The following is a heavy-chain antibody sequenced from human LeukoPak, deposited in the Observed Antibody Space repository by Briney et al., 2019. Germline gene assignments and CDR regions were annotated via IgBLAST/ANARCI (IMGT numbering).Heavy chain of an antibody. D-gene: IGHD3-22*01. J-gene: IGHJ4*02. CDR2: ISAYNGNT. Sequence: ASVKVSCKASGYTFTSYGISWVRQAPGQGLEWKGWISAYNGNTNYAQKLQGRVTMTTDTSTSTAYMELRSLRSDDTAVYYCARAYYYDSSALPESYWGQGTLVTVSS. CDR3: ARAYYYDSSALPESY. V-gene: IGHV1-18*01. CDR1: GYTFTSYG.